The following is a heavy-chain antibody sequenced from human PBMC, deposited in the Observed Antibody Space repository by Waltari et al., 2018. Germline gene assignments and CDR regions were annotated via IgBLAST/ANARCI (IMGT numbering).Heavy chain of an antibody. CDR1: GFTFSSYG. CDR3: AKDSYYGMDV. CDR2: IWYDGSNK. J-gene: IGHJ6*02. V-gene: IGHV3-30*18. Sequence: QVQLVESGGGVVQPGRSLRLSCAASGFTFSSYGMHWVRQAPGKGLEWVAVIWYDGSNKYYADSVKGRFTIPRDNSKNTLYLQMNSLRAEDTAMYYCAKDSYYGMDVWGQGTTVTVSS.